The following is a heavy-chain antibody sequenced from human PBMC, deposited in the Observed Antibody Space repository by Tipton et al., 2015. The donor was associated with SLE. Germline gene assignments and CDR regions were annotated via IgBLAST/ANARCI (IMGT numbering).Heavy chain of an antibody. CDR3: ARGGVVGATLPFGY. V-gene: IGHV4-61*09. J-gene: IGHJ4*02. D-gene: IGHD1-26*01. Sequence: WSWIRQPAGKGLEWIGYIYISGSTNYNPSLKSRVTISVDTSKNQFSLKLSSVTAADTAVYYCARGGVVGATLPFGYWGQGTLVTVSS. CDR2: IYISGST.